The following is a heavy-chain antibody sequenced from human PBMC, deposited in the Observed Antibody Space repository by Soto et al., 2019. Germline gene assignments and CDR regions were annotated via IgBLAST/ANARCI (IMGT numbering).Heavy chain of an antibody. V-gene: IGHV3-48*02. J-gene: IGHJ6*02. CDR2: ISSGSTTI. CDR3: ARVRRNDASDYYGMDV. D-gene: IGHD1-1*01. Sequence: PGGSRRRSCAASGFSFSTSTMNWVRQAPGKGLEWVSYISSGSTTIYYADSVKGRFTISRDNGKNSLYLQMNSLRDEDTAVYYCARVRRNDASDYYGMDVWGQGTTVTVSS. CDR1: GFSFSTST.